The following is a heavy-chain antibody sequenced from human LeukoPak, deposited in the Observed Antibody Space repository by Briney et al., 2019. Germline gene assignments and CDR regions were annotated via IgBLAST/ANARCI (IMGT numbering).Heavy chain of an antibody. J-gene: IGHJ3*02. V-gene: IGHV3-7*01. Sequence: GGSLRLSCAAAGFTFSRYWMSWVRQAPGKGGEGVANIKQDGSDKYYVDSVRGPFTISRDNAKNSLYLQMNSLRAEDTAVYYCARNPISPGLGDIWGQGTMVTVS. CDR1: GFTFSRYW. CDR3: ARNPISPGLGDI. CDR2: IKQDGSDK. D-gene: IGHD3-9*01.